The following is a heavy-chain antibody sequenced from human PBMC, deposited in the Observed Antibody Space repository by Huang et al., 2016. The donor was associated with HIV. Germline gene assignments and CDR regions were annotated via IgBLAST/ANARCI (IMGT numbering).Heavy chain of an antibody. CDR3: AREGSVAAAGPRNDY. D-gene: IGHD6-13*01. CDR1: GFTFSSYS. CDR2: ISSSSYI. Sequence: EVQLVESGGGLVKPGGSLRLSCAASGFTFSSYSMNWGRQAPGKGLEWVSSISSSSYIYYADSVKGRFTISRDNAKNSLYLQMNSLRAEDTAVYYCAREGSVAAAGPRNDYWGQGTLVTVSS. V-gene: IGHV3-21*01. J-gene: IGHJ4*02.